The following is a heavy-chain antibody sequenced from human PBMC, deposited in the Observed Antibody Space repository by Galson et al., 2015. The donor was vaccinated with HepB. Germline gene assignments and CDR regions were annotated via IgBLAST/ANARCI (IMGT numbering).Heavy chain of an antibody. CDR3: VKGYCSSTSCPIGFDP. D-gene: IGHD2-2*01. CDR1: GFTFSSYA. J-gene: IGHJ5*02. V-gene: IGHV3-64D*06. CDR2: ISSNGGST. Sequence: SLRLSCAASGFTFSSYAMHWVRQAPGKGLEYVSAISSNGGSTYYADSVKGRFTISRDNSKNTLYLQMSSLRAEDTAVYYCVKGYCSSTSCPIGFDPWGQGTLVTVSS.